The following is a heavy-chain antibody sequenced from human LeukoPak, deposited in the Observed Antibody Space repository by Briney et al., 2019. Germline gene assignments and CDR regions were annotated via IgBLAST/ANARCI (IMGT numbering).Heavy chain of an antibody. D-gene: IGHD6-19*01. J-gene: IGHJ4*02. CDR2: ISWNSGSI. Sequence: GRSLRLSCAASGFTFSSYGMHWVRQAPGKGLEWVSGISWNSGSIGYADSVKGRFTISRDNAKNSLYLQMNSLRAEDTALYYCAKDISQWLVLPVDYWGQGTLVTVSS. CDR3: AKDISQWLVLPVDY. CDR1: GFTFSSYG. V-gene: IGHV3-9*01.